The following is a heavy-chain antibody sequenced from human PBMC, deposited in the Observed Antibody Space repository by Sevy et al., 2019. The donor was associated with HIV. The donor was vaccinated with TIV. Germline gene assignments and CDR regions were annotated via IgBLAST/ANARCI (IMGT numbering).Heavy chain of an antibody. CDR1: GGTFSSYA. Sequence: ASVKVSCKASGGTFSSYAISWVRQAPGQGLEWMGGIIPIFGTANYAQKFQGRVTITADESTSTAYMELSSLRSEDTAVYYCARGARGYSGYDSYYFDYWGQGTLVNVSS. CDR2: IIPIFGTA. V-gene: IGHV1-69*13. D-gene: IGHD5-12*01. CDR3: ARGARGYSGYDSYYFDY. J-gene: IGHJ4*02.